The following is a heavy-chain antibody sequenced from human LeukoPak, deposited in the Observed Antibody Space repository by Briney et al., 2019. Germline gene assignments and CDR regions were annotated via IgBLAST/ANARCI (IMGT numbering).Heavy chain of an antibody. V-gene: IGHV4-61*01. D-gene: IGHD3-10*01. J-gene: IGHJ4*02. CDR1: GGSVSSGSYY. Sequence: PSQTLSLTCTVSGGSVSSGSYYWSWIRQPPGKGLEWIGYIYYSGSTNYNPSLKSRVTISVDTSKNQFSLKLSSVTAADTAVYYCAGASGLDYWGQGTLVTVSS. CDR3: AGASGLDY. CDR2: IYYSGST.